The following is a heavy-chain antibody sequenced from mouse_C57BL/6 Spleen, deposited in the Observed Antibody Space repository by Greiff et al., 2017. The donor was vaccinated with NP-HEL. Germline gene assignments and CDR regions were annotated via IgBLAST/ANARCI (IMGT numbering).Heavy chain of an antibody. J-gene: IGHJ4*01. Sequence: EVMLVESGGGLVKPGGSLKLSCAASGFTFSSYAMSWVRQTPEKRLEWVATISDGGSYTYYPDNVKGRFTISRDNAKNNLYLQMSHLKSEDTAMYYCAREDDGYYYAMDYWGQRTSVTVSS. V-gene: IGHV5-4*01. D-gene: IGHD2-3*01. CDR1: GFTFSSYA. CDR3: AREDDGYYYAMDY. CDR2: ISDGGSYT.